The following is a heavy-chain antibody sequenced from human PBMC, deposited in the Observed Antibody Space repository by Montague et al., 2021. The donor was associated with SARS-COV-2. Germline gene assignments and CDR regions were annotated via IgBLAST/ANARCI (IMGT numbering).Heavy chain of an antibody. D-gene: IGHD3-10*01. J-gene: IGHJ4*02. Sequence: FLRLSWAASGFTFDDYAMHWVRQAPGKALEWVSGISWSSNSIGYGDSVKGRFTISRDNAKNTLSLQLNNLRAEDTAVYYCVRPLWFGDSDYFFDSWGQGTLVTVSS. CDR3: VRPLWFGDSDYFFDS. V-gene: IGHV3-9*01. CDR1: GFTFDDYA. CDR2: ISWSSNSI.